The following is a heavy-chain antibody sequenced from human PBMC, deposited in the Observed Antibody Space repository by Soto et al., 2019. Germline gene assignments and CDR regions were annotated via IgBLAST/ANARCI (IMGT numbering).Heavy chain of an antibody. CDR2: ISYDGSNK. CDR3: AGGQYYFDY. J-gene: IGHJ4*02. Sequence: QVQLVESGGGVVQPGRSLRLSCAASGFPFSSYGMHWVRQAPGKGLEWVALISYDGSNKFYADSVKGRFTISRDNSKNTRYLQMGSLRAEDTAVYYCAGGQYYFDYCGQGTVVSVSS. D-gene: IGHD2-15*01. V-gene: IGHV3-30*03. CDR1: GFPFSSYG.